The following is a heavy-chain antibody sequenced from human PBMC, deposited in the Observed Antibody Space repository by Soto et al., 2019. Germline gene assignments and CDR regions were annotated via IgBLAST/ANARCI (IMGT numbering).Heavy chain of an antibody. CDR2: INHSGST. J-gene: IGHJ5*02. V-gene: IGHV4-34*01. Sequence: ASETLSLTCAVYGGSFSGYYWSWIRQPPGKGLEWIGEINHSGSTNYNPSLKSRVTISVDTSKNQFSLKLSSVTAADTAVYYCARESRTPSYYYGSGSYYSPTSYNWFDPWGQGTLVTVSS. D-gene: IGHD3-10*01. CDR1: GGSFSGYY. CDR3: ARESRTPSYYYGSGSYYSPTSYNWFDP.